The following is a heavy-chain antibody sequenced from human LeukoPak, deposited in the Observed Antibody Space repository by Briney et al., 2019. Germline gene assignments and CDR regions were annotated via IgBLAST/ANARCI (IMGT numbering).Heavy chain of an antibody. V-gene: IGHV3-23*01. Sequence: GGSLRLSCAASGFTFSSYVMSWVRQAPGKGLEWVSSISNSGGSTYYADSVKGRFTISRDNSKNTLYLQMNSLRAEDTAVYYCAKDLEAITIFGVVISDYYGMDVWGQGTTVTVSS. J-gene: IGHJ6*02. D-gene: IGHD3-3*01. CDR3: AKDLEAITIFGVVISDYYGMDV. CDR2: ISNSGGST. CDR1: GFTFSSYV.